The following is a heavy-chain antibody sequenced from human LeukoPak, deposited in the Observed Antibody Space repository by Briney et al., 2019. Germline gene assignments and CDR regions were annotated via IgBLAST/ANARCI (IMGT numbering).Heavy chain of an antibody. D-gene: IGHD6-19*01. CDR3: ASRVESSGWYDLDY. Sequence: ASVKVSCEASGYTFTGYYMHWVRQAPGQGLEWMGRINPNSGGTNYAQKFQGRVTMTRDTSISTAYMELSRLRSDDTAVYYCASRVESSGWYDLDYWGQGTLVTVSS. V-gene: IGHV1-2*06. CDR1: GYTFTGYY. J-gene: IGHJ4*02. CDR2: INPNSGGT.